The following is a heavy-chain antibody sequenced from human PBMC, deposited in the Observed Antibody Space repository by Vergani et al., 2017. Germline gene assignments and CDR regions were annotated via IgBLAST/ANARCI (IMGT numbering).Heavy chain of an antibody. CDR1: GFTFSSYG. CDR3: AKTGGSSSTFDY. V-gene: IGHV3-30*18. CDR2: ISYDGSNK. D-gene: IGHD6-6*01. J-gene: IGHJ4*02. Sequence: QVQLVESGGGVVQPGRSLRLSCAASGFTFSSYGMHWVRQAPGKGLEWVVVISYDGSNKYYADSVKGRFTISRDNSKNTLYLQMNSLRAEDTAIYYCAKTGGSSSTFDYWGLGTLVTVSS.